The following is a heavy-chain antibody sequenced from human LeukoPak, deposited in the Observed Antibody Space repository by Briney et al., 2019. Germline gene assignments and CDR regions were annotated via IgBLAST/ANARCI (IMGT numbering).Heavy chain of an antibody. CDR1: GFTFSSYA. Sequence: PGGSLRLSCAASGFTFSSYAMHWVRQAPGKGLEWVAVISYDGSNKYYADSVKGRFTISRDNSKNTLYLQMNSLRAEDTAVYYCASGGITIFGVVGGYGMDVWGQGTTVTVSS. D-gene: IGHD3-3*01. J-gene: IGHJ6*02. CDR3: ASGGITIFGVVGGYGMDV. V-gene: IGHV3-30-3*01. CDR2: ISYDGSNK.